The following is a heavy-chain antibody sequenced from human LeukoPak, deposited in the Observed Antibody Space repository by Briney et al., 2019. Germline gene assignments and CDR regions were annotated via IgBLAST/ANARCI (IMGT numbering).Heavy chain of an antibody. V-gene: IGHV3-74*01. J-gene: IGHJ3*02. Sequence: GGSLRLSCAASGFTFSSYWMHWVRQAPGKGLVWVSRINTDGSSTNYADSVKGRFTISRDNAKNTLYLQMNSLRAEDTAVYYCARRRGQLLYKGTGLTHAFDIWGQGTMVTVSS. CDR2: INTDGSST. CDR3: ARRRGQLLYKGTGLTHAFDI. CDR1: GFTFSSYW. D-gene: IGHD2-2*02.